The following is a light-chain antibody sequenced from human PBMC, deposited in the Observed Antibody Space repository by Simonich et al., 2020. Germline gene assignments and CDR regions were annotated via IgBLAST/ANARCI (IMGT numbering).Light chain of an antibody. V-gene: IGKV1-39*01. CDR3: QQSYSTPFT. Sequence: DIQMTQSPSSLSASVGKRITITCRASQSISSYLNWYQQKPGKAPKLLIYAESSLQSGFPSRFSGSGSGTDFTLTISSLQPEDFATYYCQQSYSTPFTFGPGTKVDIK. J-gene: IGKJ3*01. CDR2: AES. CDR1: QSISSY.